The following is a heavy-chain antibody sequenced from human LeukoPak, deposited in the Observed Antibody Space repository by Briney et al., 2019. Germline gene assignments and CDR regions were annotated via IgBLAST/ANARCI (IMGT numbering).Heavy chain of an antibody. CDR2: INPNSGGT. CDR1: GYTFTGYY. Sequence: ASVKVSCKASGYTFTGYYMHWVRQAPGQGLEWMGWINPNSGGTNYAQKFQGRVTMTRDTSISTAYMELSRLRSDDTAVYYCARDRRIAAAAYLGLNWFDPWGQGTLVTVSS. V-gene: IGHV1-2*02. J-gene: IGHJ5*02. CDR3: ARDRRIAAAAYLGLNWFDP. D-gene: IGHD6-13*01.